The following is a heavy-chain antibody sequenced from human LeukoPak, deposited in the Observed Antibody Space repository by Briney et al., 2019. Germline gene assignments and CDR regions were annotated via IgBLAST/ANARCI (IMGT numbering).Heavy chain of an antibody. J-gene: IGHJ4*02. CDR3: AKEFYYGSGSYYPTFDY. CDR2: ISGSGGST. D-gene: IGHD3-10*01. CDR1: KFTFSSYA. V-gene: IGHV3-23*01. Sequence: GGSLRLSCAASKFTFSSYAVSWVRQAPGKGLEWVSAISGSGGSTYYADSVKGRSTISRDNSKNTLYLQMNSLRAEDTAVYYCAKEFYYGSGSYYPTFDYWGQGTLVTVSS.